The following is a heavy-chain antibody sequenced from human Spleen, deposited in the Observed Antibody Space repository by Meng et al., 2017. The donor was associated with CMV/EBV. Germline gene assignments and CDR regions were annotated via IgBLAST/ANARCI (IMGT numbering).Heavy chain of an antibody. Sequence: ASVKVSCKTSGYTFTSFGISWVRQAPGQGFEWVGWISVYNRNTSYGQKFQGRVTMTIDRSASTAYMELRSLRSDDTAVYYCARDLEGYSSSPDAFDIWGQGTMVTVSS. CDR3: ARDLEGYSSSPDAFDI. V-gene: IGHV1-18*01. CDR2: ISVYNRNT. J-gene: IGHJ3*02. CDR1: GYTFTSFG. D-gene: IGHD6-6*01.